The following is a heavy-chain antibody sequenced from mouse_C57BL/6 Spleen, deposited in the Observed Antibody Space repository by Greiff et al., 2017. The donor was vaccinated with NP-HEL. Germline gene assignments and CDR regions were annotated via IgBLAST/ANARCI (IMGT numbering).Heavy chain of an antibody. CDR3: TTVYGSNLFAY. J-gene: IGHJ3*01. CDR2: IDPEDGDT. Sequence: EVQLQQSGAELVRPGASVKLSCTASGFNIKDYYMHWVKQRPEQGLEWIGRIDPEDGDTEYAPKFQGKATMTADTSSNTAYLQLSSLTSEDTAVYYCTTVYGSNLFAYWGQGTLVTVSA. CDR1: GFNIKDYY. D-gene: IGHD1-1*01. V-gene: IGHV14-1*01.